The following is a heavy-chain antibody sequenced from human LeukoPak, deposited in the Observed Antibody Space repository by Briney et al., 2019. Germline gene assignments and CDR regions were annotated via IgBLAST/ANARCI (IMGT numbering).Heavy chain of an antibody. CDR2: ISYDGRNK. V-gene: IGHV3-30*04. CDR3: ARAWMATIIDY. CDR1: GFTFSGYA. D-gene: IGHD5-24*01. Sequence: GRSLRLSCAASGFTFSGYAMHWVRQAPGKGLEWVSVISYDGRNKYCADSVKGRFTISRDNSKNTLYLQMSSLRAEDTAVYYCARAWMATIIDYWGQGTLVTVSS. J-gene: IGHJ4*02.